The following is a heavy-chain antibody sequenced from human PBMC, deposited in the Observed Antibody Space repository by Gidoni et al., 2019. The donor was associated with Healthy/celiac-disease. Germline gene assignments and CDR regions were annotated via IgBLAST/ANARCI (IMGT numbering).Heavy chain of an antibody. Sequence: EVQLVESGGGLIQPGGSLRLSCAASGFTVSSNYMSWVRQAPGKGLEWVSVIYSGGSTYYADSVKGRFTISRDNSKNTLYLQMNSLRAEDTAVYYCARSVRGPSYYYYYMDVWGKGTTVTVSS. V-gene: IGHV3-53*01. CDR1: GFTVSSNY. J-gene: IGHJ6*03. CDR3: ARSVRGPSYYYYYMDV. CDR2: IYSGGST.